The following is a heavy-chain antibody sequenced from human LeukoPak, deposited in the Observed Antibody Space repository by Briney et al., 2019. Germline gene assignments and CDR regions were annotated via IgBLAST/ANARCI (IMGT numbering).Heavy chain of an antibody. CDR1: GFTFSSYA. D-gene: IGHD3-22*01. Sequence: GGSLRLSCAASGFTFSSYAMHWVRQAPGKGLEWVAVISYDGSNKYYADSVKGRFTISRDNSKNTLYLQMNSLRAEDTAVYYCWGGYYDSSGYDYWGQGTLVTVSS. CDR3: WGGYYDSSGYDY. J-gene: IGHJ4*02. CDR2: ISYDGSNK. V-gene: IGHV3-30*04.